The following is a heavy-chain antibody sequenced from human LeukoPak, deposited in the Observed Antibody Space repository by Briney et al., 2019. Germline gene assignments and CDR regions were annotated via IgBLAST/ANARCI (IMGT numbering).Heavy chain of an antibody. Sequence: ASVKVSCKASGGTFSSYAISWVRQAPGQGLGWMGGIIPIFGTANYAQKFQGRVTITADESTSTAYMELSSPRSEDTAVYYCARRVVPYNWFDPWGQGTLVTVSS. D-gene: IGHD2-2*01. CDR1: GGTFSSYA. CDR2: IIPIFGTA. CDR3: ARRVVPYNWFDP. V-gene: IGHV1-69*13. J-gene: IGHJ5*02.